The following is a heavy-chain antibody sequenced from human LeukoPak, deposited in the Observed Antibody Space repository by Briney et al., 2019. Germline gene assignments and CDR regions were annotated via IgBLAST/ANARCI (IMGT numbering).Heavy chain of an antibody. D-gene: IGHD6-19*01. V-gene: IGHV4-59*01. J-gene: IGHJ4*02. CDR1: GGSISSYY. CDR2: IYYSRST. CDR3: ARVPNSGWYYFDY. Sequence: PSETLSLTCTVSGGSISSYYWSWIGQPPGKGLEWSGYIYYSRSTSYNPSLKSLATISVSTSKNQSSLKLSPVTAADTAVYYCARVPNSGWYYFDYWGQGTLVTVSS.